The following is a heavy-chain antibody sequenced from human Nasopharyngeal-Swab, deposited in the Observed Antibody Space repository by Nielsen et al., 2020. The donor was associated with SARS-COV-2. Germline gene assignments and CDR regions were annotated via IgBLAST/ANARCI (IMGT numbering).Heavy chain of an antibody. CDR3: ARDLVRGDFDY. CDR2: ISSSSSYI. J-gene: IGHJ4*02. V-gene: IGHV3-21*01. Sequence: SCAASGFTFSSYSMNWVRQAPGKGLEWVSSISSSSSYIYYADSVKGRFTISRDNAKNSLYLQMNSLRAEDTAVYYCARDLVRGDFDYWGQGTLVTVSS. D-gene: IGHD3-10*01. CDR1: GFTFSSYS.